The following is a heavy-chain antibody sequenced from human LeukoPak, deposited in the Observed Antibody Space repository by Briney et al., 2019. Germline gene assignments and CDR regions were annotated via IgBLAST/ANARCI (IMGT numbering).Heavy chain of an antibody. D-gene: IGHD6-13*01. V-gene: IGHV1-69*13. CDR2: IIPIFGTA. CDR3: ARPRYSSSWYGSFDY. J-gene: IGHJ4*02. CDR1: GGTFSSYA. Sequence: GASVKVSCKASGGTFSSYAISWVRQAPGQGLEWMGGIIPIFGTANYAQKFQGRVTITADESTSTAYMELSSLRSEDTAVYYCARPRYSSSWYGSFDYWAREPWSPSPQ.